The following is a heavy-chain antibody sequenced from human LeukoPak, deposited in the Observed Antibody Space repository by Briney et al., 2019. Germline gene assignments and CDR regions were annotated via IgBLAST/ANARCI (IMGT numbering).Heavy chain of an antibody. CDR3: AALDASSGRL. D-gene: IGHD6-19*01. V-gene: IGHV1-69*04. CDR2: IIPIFGIA. CDR1: GGTFSSYA. Sequence: ASVKVSCKASGGTFSSYAISWVRQAPGQGLEWMGRIIPIFGIANYAQKFQGRVTITADKSTSTAYVELSSLRSEDTAVYYCAALDASSGRLWGQGTLVTVSS. J-gene: IGHJ4*02.